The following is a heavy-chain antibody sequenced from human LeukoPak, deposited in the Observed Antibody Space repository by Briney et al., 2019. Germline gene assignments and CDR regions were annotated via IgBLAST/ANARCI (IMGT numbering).Heavy chain of an antibody. CDR2: ISSSGSTI. Sequence: GGSLRLSCAASGFTFSDYYMSWIRQAPGKGLEWLLYISSSGSTIFCADSVKGRFTISRDNAKKSLYLQMDSLRDEDTAVYYCARADGQGGLVIGWGQGTLVTVSS. J-gene: IGHJ4*02. CDR1: GFTFSDYY. D-gene: IGHD3/OR15-3a*01. V-gene: IGHV3-11*01. CDR3: ARADGQGGLVIG.